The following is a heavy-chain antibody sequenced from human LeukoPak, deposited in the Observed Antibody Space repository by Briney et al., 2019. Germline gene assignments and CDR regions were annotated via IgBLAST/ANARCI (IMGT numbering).Heavy chain of an antibody. CDR2: IYHSVST. J-gene: IGHJ2*01. CDR1: GYSISSGYY. D-gene: IGHD2-2*01. V-gene: IGHV4-38-2*02. CDR3: ARRVQPRRYCSSTSCYDMDGLDKGDYWYFDL. Sequence: PSETLSLTCTVSGYSISSGYYWGWIRQPPGKGLDWIGSIYHSVSTYYNPSLKSRVSISVGTSKSQSSLQPASATAADTGVYYCARRVQPRRYCSSTSCYDMDGLDKGDYWYFDLWGRGTLVTVSS.